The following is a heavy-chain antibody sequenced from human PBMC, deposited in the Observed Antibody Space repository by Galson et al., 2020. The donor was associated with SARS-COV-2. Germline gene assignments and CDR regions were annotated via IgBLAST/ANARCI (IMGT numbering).Heavy chain of an antibody. CDR2: IYYSGST. CDR1: DTSVDGSPYY. CDR3: ARRGYYFDENGFAYDAFDL. J-gene: IGHJ3*01. V-gene: IGHV4-39*01. Sequence: SETLSPTCSVPDTSVDGSPYYWCWIRQAPGKGLEWIAHIYYSGSTYYNPSLTNPISISVDTSRNQFSLNLDSVTAADSAVYYCARRGYYFDENGFAYDAFDLWGQGTMVAVSS. D-gene: IGHD3-9*01.